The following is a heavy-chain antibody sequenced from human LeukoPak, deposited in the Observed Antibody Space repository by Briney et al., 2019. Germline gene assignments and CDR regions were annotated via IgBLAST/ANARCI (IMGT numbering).Heavy chain of an antibody. J-gene: IGHJ6*03. Sequence: GGSLRLSFVASGFTFSSQWMSWVRQVSGKGLEWVDKVNQGGTEKYYVDSVKGRFTISRDNAENSLYLQMNSLRAEDTAVYYCAREHYFYYMDGWGKGTTVTVSS. V-gene: IGHV3-7*01. CDR2: VNQGGTEK. CDR3: AREHYFYYMDG. CDR1: GFTFSSQW.